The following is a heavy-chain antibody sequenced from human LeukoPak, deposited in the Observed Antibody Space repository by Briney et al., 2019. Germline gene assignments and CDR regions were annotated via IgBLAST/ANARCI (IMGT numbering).Heavy chain of an antibody. Sequence: GGSLRLSCAASGFTFSSYAMHWVRQAPGKGLEWVAVISYDGSNKYYADSVKGRFTISRDNSKNTLYLQTNSLRAEDTAVYYCARPPYSPYSPSFDYWGQGTLVTVSS. CDR1: GFTFSSYA. CDR3: ARPPYSPYSPSFDY. J-gene: IGHJ4*02. V-gene: IGHV3-30-3*01. D-gene: IGHD1-26*01. CDR2: ISYDGSNK.